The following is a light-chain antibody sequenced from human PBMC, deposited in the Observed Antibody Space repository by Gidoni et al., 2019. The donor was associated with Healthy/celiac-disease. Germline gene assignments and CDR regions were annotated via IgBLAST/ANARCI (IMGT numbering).Light chain of an antibody. CDR1: QSVLYSSNNKNY. V-gene: IGKV4-1*01. Sequence: DIVMTQSTDPLSVSLGERATINSKSSQSVLYSSNNKNYLAWYQQKPGQPPKLLIYWASTRESGVPDRFSGSGSGTDFTLTISSLQAEDVAVYYCQQYYSTPYTFGQGTKLEIK. J-gene: IGKJ2*01. CDR2: WAS. CDR3: QQYYSTPYT.